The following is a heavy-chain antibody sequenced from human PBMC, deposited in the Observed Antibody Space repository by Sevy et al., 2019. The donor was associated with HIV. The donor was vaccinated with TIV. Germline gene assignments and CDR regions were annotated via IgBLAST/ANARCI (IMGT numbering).Heavy chain of an antibody. J-gene: IGHJ4*02. V-gene: IGHV3-30-3*01. Sequence: GGSLRLSCAASGFTFTLYAIHWVRQPPGKGLEWVALISYSGANKYYAGSLKGRLTSSRADSKNTAYLQMNNLRTDDTAVYYFARVAVEYCTDDCYHRFDYWGQGTQVTVSS. CDR1: GFTFTLYA. CDR2: ISYSGANK. CDR3: ARVAVEYCTDDCYHRFDY. D-gene: IGHD2-21*02.